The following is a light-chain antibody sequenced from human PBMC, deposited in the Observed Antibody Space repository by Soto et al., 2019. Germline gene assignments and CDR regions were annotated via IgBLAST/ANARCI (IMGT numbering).Light chain of an antibody. CDR1: QSISSY. J-gene: IGKJ1*01. Sequence: DIQMTQSPSSLSASVGDRVTITCRASQSISSYLNWYQQKPGKAPKLLIYAASSLQSGVSSRFSGSGSGTDFTLTIISLLPEDFATYYCQQSYSTPRTFGQGTKVDIK. CDR3: QQSYSTPRT. V-gene: IGKV1-39*01. CDR2: AAS.